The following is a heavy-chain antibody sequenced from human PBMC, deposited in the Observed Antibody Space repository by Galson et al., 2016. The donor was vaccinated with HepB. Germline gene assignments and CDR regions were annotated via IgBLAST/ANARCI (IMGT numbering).Heavy chain of an antibody. V-gene: IGHV4-39*01. CDR2: IYYTGST. Sequence: ETLSLTCTVSGTSIRSTGSYWAWIRQPPGKGLEWIGNIYYTGSTYYTPSLKGRVSITVDAFKNLYSLNLSSVTGADTAIYYCARLIFDFWSKGRVDPWGQGTLVTVSS. D-gene: IGHD3-3*01. CDR1: GTSIRSTGSY. J-gene: IGHJ5*02. CDR3: ARLIFDFWSKGRVDP.